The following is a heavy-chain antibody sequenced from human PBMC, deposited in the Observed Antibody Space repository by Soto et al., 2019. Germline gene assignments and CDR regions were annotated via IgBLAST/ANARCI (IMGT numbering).Heavy chain of an antibody. D-gene: IGHD6-6*01. J-gene: IGHJ6*02. CDR1: GGSISSGDYY. Sequence: SETLSLTCTVSGGSISSGDYYWSWIRQPPGKGLEWIGYIFYSGTTYHNPSLKSRVTISIDTSKNQFSLKLSSVTAADAAVYYCAREGQLEFWGYYYYGMDVWGQGTTVTVSS. CDR3: AREGQLEFWGYYYYGMDV. V-gene: IGHV4-30-4*01. CDR2: IFYSGTT.